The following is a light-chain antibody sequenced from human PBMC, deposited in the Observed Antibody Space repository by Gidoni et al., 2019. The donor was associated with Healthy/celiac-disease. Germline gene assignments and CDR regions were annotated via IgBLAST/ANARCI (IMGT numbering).Light chain of an antibody. CDR3: QVWDSSSDLVV. J-gene: IGLJ2*01. V-gene: IGLV3-21*03. Sequence: SYVLTQPPSVSVAPGKTARITCGGNNIGSKSVHWYQQKPDQAPVLVVYDDSDRPSGIPERFSGSNSGNTATLTISRVEAGDEADYYCQVWDSSSDLVVFGGGTKLTVL. CDR1: NIGSKS. CDR2: DDS.